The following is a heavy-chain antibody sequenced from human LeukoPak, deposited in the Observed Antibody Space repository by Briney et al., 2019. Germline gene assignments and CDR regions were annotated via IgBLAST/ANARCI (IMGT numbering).Heavy chain of an antibody. Sequence: ASVKVSCKASGYTFPSYGIRWVRQAPGQGLEWMGWISAYNGNTNYAQKLQGRVTMTTDTSTSTAYMELRSLRSDDTAACCCARAVPYVDYWGQGTLVTVSS. CDR2: ISAYNGNT. J-gene: IGHJ4*02. V-gene: IGHV1-18*04. CDR3: ARAVPYVDY. CDR1: GYTFPSYG.